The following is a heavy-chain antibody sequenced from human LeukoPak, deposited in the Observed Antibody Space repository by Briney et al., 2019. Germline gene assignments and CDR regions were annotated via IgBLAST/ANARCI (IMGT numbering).Heavy chain of an antibody. CDR3: ARDTITGTRDFDY. V-gene: IGHV4-39*07. D-gene: IGHD1-20*01. Sequence: SETLSLTCTVSGGSISRSSYYWGWIRQPPGKGLEWIGSIYYSGSTYYNPSLKSRVTISVDTSKNQFSLKLSSVTAADTAVYYCARDTITGTRDFDYWGQGTLVTVSS. CDR1: GGSISRSSYY. J-gene: IGHJ4*02. CDR2: IYYSGST.